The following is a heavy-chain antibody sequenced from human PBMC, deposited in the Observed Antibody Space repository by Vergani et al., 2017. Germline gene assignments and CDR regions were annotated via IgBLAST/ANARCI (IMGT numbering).Heavy chain of an antibody. V-gene: IGHV1-46*01. Sequence: QVQLVQSGAEVKKPGASVKVSCKASGYPFTSYYMHWVRQAPGQGLEWMGIINPIGGSTSYAQKFQGRVTMTRDTSTSTVYMELSSRRSDDTAVYYCARVSVGASSLPYYYYYGMDVWGQGTTVTVSS. CDR3: ARVSVGASSLPYYYYYGMDV. CDR2: INPIGGST. CDR1: GYPFTSYY. J-gene: IGHJ6*02. D-gene: IGHD1-26*01.